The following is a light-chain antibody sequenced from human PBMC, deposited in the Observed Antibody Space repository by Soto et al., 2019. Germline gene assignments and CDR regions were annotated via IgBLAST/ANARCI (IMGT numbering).Light chain of an antibody. CDR1: QSVLYSSNNKNY. Sequence: DIVMTQSPDSLAVYLGERATINCKSSQSVLYSSNNKNYLAWYQQKPGQPPKLLIYWASTRESGVPDRFSGSGSGTDFTLPISSLQAEDVAVYYCQQYYSTPPTFGQGTKLEIK. CDR3: QQYYSTPPT. CDR2: WAS. J-gene: IGKJ2*01. V-gene: IGKV4-1*01.